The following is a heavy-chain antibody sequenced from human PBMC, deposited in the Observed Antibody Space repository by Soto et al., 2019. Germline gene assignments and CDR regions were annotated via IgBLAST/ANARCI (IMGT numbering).Heavy chain of an antibody. V-gene: IGHV4-4*02. Sequence: QVQLQESGPGLVKPSGTLSLTCAVSSGSISSSNWWSWVRQPPGKGLEWIGEIYHSGSTNYNPSLKSRVTRSVDKSKNQFSLKLSSVTAADTAVYYCARRPPVGWLRGGLDYWGQGTLVTVSS. CDR2: IYHSGST. CDR3: ARRPPVGWLRGGLDY. D-gene: IGHD5-12*01. J-gene: IGHJ4*02. CDR1: SGSISSSNW.